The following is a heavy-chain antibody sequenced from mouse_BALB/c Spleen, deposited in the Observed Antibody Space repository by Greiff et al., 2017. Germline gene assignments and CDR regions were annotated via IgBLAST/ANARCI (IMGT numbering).Heavy chain of an antibody. J-gene: IGHJ4*01. Sequence: QVQLQQSGAELVRPGTSVKVSCKASGYAFTNYLIEWVKQRPGQGLEWIGVINPGSGGTNYNEKFKGKATLTADKSSSTAYMQLSSLTSDDSAVYFCAGGYYDAMDYWGQGTSVTVSS. V-gene: IGHV1-54*01. CDR1: GYAFTNYL. D-gene: IGHD2-2*01. CDR3: AGGYYDAMDY. CDR2: INPGSGGT.